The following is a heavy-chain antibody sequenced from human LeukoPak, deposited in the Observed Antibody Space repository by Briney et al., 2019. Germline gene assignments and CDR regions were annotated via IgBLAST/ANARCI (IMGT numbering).Heavy chain of an antibody. D-gene: IGHD2-2*01. CDR3: VKGHCSSSTCFPNYYYYMDV. CDR1: GFTFDEYA. CDR2: ISWNSGSI. J-gene: IGHJ6*03. Sequence: PGGSLRLSCAGSGFTFDEYAMHWVRQAPGKGLEWVSGISWNSGSIAYADSVKGRFTISRDNAKNLLFLQMSSLRAADTALYYCVKGHCSSSTCFPNYYYYMDVWGTGTTVTVSS. V-gene: IGHV3-9*01.